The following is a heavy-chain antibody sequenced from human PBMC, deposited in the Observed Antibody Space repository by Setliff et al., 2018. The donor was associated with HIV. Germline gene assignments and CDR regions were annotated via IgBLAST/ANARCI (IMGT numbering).Heavy chain of an antibody. CDR1: GFIVNSDW. CDR2: ISWDGGSS. Sequence: GGSLRLSCAASGFIVNSDWMHWVRQAPGKGLAWVSFISWDGGSSDYADSVKGRFNISRDNSKGSLFLQMDSLRAEDTAFYYCAALGYSSTWNYWGQGTLVTVSS. V-gene: IGHV3-43D*03. D-gene: IGHD6-13*01. J-gene: IGHJ4*02. CDR3: AALGYSSTWNY.